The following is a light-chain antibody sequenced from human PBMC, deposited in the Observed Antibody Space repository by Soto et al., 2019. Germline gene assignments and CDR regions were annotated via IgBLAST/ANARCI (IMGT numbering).Light chain of an antibody. J-gene: IGKJ1*01. CDR3: QQYNSYS. CDR2: LAS. V-gene: IGKV1-5*01. CDR1: QSISNW. Sequence: DIQMTQSPSTLPASVGDRVTITCRSSQSISNWLSWYQQKPGTAPKVLIYLASNLQSGVPSRFIGSGSGTEFALPISSLQPDDFATYYCQQYNSYSFGQGTKVEIK.